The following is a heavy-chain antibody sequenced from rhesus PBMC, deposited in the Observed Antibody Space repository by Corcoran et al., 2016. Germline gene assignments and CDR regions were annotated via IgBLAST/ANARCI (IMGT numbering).Heavy chain of an antibody. V-gene: IGHV4-122*02. J-gene: IGHJ4*01. Sequence: QLQLQESGPGLVKPSETLSLTCAVSGYSISSGYGWSWTRLPPGKGLEFIGYISYSGRTSYNPSLKSRFTISRDTSKNQCSLKLRSVTAADTAVYYCARDGAWTPRDYWGQGVLVTVSS. CDR1: GYSISSGYG. D-gene: IGHD1-44*02. CDR3: ARDGAWTPRDY. CDR2: ISYSGRT.